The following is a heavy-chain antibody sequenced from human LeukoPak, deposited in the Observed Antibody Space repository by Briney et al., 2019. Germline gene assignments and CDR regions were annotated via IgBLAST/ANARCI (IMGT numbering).Heavy chain of an antibody. V-gene: IGHV3-30*18. J-gene: IGHJ4*02. D-gene: IGHD3-10*01. Sequence: GGSLRLSCAASGFTFSSYGMHWVRQAPGKGLEWVAVISYDGSNKYYADSVKGRFTISRDNSKNTLYLQMNSLRAEDTAVYYCAKDTYYYGSGSYYNYFDYWGQGTLVTVSS. CDR2: ISYDGSNK. CDR3: AKDTYYYGSGSYYNYFDY. CDR1: GFTFSSYG.